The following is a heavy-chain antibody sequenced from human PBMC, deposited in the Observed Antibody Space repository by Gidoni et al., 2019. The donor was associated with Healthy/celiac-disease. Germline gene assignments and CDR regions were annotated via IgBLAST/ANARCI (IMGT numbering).Heavy chain of an antibody. CDR3: ARSFGAHDAFDI. J-gene: IGHJ3*02. D-gene: IGHD3-16*01. CDR2: ISSNGGST. CDR1: GFTFSSYA. Sequence: EVQLVESGEGLVQPGGSLRLSCAASGFTFSSYAMHWVRQAPGKGLEYVSAISSNGGSTYYADSVKGRFTISRDNSKNTLYLQMGSLRAEDMAVYYCARSFGAHDAFDIWGQGTMVTVSS. V-gene: IGHV3-64*02.